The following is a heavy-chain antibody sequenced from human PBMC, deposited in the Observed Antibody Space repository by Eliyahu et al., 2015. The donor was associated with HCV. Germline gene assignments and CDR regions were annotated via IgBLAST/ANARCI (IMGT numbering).Heavy chain of an antibody. J-gene: IGHJ3*02. V-gene: IGHV3-33*01. Sequence: QVQLVESGGGVVQPGRSLXLSCAASGFTFSSYGMHWVRQAPGKGLEWVAVIWYDGSARFYADSVKGRFTISRDNSKNTLFLQMNSLRAEDTAVYYCAREQEDAASDAFDIWGQGTVVTVSS. CDR2: IWYDGSAR. CDR1: GFTFSSYG. CDR3: AREQEDAASDAFDI.